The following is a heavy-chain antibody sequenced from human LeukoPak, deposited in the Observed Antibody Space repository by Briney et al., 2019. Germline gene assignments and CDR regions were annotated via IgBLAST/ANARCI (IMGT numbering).Heavy chain of an antibody. CDR3: ARGPYGSGSYY. CDR1: GGSISSGDYY. J-gene: IGHJ4*02. V-gene: IGHV4-30-4*01. CDR2: IYYSGTT. D-gene: IGHD3-10*01. Sequence: SETLSLTCTVSGGSISSGDYYWSWIRQPPGKGLEWIGYIYYSGTTYYNPSLKSRVTISVDTSKNQFSLKLTSVTAADTAVYFCARGPYGSGSYYWGQGTLVTVSS.